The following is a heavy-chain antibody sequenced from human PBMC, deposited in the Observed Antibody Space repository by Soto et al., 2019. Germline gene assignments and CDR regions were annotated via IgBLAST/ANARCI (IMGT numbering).Heavy chain of an antibody. J-gene: IGHJ4*02. CDR2: IDDSVRT. V-gene: IGHV4-38-2*02. Sequence: PSETLSLTCSVSGYLISSGYYWGWVRQTPGKGLECLGSIDDSVRTYKNPSLKSRVSASADLSKNQFSLNLRSVTAADTAVYFCARDLGSGYDSYYFDYWGRGTLVTVSS. D-gene: IGHD3-22*01. CDR3: ARDLGSGYDSYYFDY. CDR1: GYLISSGYY.